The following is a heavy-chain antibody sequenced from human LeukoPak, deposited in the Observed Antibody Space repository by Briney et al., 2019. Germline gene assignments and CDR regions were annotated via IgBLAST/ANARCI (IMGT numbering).Heavy chain of an antibody. V-gene: IGHV4-59*07. D-gene: IGHD3-10*01. CDR2: IYYSGST. CDR3: ARGDTMLRGVIDEIDT. CDR1: GGAMSRYN. Sequence: PSDTLSLICNVTGGAMSRYNWSWIRQPPGKGLEWIGHIYYSGSTNYNPSLRSRVTISVDTSKNQFSLKLSSVTAADTAVYYCARGDTMLRGVIDEIDTWGQGTLVTVSS. J-gene: IGHJ5*02.